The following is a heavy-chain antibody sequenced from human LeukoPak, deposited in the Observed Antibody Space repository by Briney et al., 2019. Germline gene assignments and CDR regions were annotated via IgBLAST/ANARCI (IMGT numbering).Heavy chain of an antibody. CDR2: ISGSGGST. D-gene: IGHD5-18*01. V-gene: IGHV3-23*01. CDR3: AKATAMVLYYFDY. J-gene: IGHJ4*02. Sequence: PGGSLRLSCAASGSTFSSYAMSWVHQAPGKGLEWVSAISGSGGSTYYADSVKGRFTISRDNSKNTLYLQMNSLRAEDTAVYYCAKATAMVLYYFDYWGQGTLVTVSS. CDR1: GSTFSSYA.